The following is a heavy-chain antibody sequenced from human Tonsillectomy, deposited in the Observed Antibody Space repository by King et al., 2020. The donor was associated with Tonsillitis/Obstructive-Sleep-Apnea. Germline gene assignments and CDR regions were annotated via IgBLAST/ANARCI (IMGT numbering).Heavy chain of an antibody. CDR2: ISFDGSNK. Sequence: QLVQSGGGVVQPGRSLRLSCAASGFTFSTYGMHWVRQAPGKGLEWVAVISFDGSNKYYADSVKGRFTISRDNSKNTLYLQMNSLRAEDTAVYYCARDTPRGFGELLPFDYWGQGTLVTVSS. D-gene: IGHD3-10*01. V-gene: IGHV3-30*03. J-gene: IGHJ4*02. CDR1: GFTFSTYG. CDR3: ARDTPRGFGELLPFDY.